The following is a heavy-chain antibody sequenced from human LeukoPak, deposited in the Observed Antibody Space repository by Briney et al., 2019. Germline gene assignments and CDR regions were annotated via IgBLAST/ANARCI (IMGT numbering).Heavy chain of an antibody. CDR2: IGSSGSYI. CDR1: GFTFSDYS. Sequence: PGGSLRLSCAASGFTFSDYSMNWVRQAPGKGLEWVSSIGSSGSYIYYADSVKGRFTTSRDNAKNSLCLQMNSLRAEDTAVYFCARSRREYTYGKHDYWGQGTLVTVSS. V-gene: IGHV3-21*01. J-gene: IGHJ4*02. CDR3: ARSRREYTYGKHDY. D-gene: IGHD5-18*01.